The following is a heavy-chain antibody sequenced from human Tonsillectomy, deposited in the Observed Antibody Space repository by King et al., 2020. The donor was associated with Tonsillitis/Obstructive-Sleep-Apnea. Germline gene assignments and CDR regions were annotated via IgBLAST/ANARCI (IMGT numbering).Heavy chain of an antibody. Sequence: VQLVESGGGVVQPGRSLRLSCAASGFTLSDYAMHWVRQAPGKGLQWVAVMSYDGSTKYYADSVKGRFTIASDKSKNTLDLQRNSMRGEDTAVYYCAKSRCSSAAFAFFFDYWRQGTLVTVSA. V-gene: IGHV3-30*04. CDR3: AKSRCSSAAFAFFFDY. CDR2: MSYDGSTK. CDR1: GFTLSDYA. D-gene: IGHD3-10*01. J-gene: IGHJ4*02.